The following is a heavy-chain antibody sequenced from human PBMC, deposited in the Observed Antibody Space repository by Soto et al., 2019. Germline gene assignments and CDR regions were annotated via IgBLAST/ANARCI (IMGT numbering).Heavy chain of an antibody. CDR2: VIPMFPKA. V-gene: IGHV1-69*06. CDR3: ARCHSDSSGPGYLDS. D-gene: IGHD3-22*01. J-gene: IGHJ4*02. Sequence: QVRLVQSEAEVKKAGSSVKVSCKASGGTFISDAVTWVRQAPGQGLEWMGGVIPMFPKANYAQKFQGRATITADKSTSTVYMELHSQKSEDTALYYCARCHSDSSGPGYLDSWGQGTLVTVTS. CDR1: GGTFISDA.